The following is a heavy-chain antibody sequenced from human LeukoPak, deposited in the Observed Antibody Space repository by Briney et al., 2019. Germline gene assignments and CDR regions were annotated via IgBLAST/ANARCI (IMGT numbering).Heavy chain of an antibody. J-gene: IGHJ4*02. D-gene: IGHD2-21*01. CDR1: GFTFSSYW. V-gene: IGHV3-74*01. Sequence: GRSLRLSCAASGFTFSSYWMHWVRQAPGKGLVWVSRVNTDGRSTSYGDSVKGRFTISRDNAKNTLYMQMNSLRAEDTAVYYCVRDVWGDRDSYFDQWGQGTLVTVST. CDR3: VRDVWGDRDSYFDQ. CDR2: VNTDGRST.